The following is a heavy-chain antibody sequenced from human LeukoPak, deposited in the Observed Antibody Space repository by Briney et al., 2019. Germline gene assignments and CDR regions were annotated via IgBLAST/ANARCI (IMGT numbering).Heavy chain of an antibody. J-gene: IGHJ4*02. CDR1: GFTISNYW. V-gene: IGHV3-74*01. Sequence: GGSLRLSCAASGFTISNYWMHWVRQAPGKGLVWVSRINSDGSSTYYADSVKGRFAISSDNAKNTLYLQINSLRAEDTAVYYCASQVRYGLDYWGQGTLVTVSS. D-gene: IGHD1-14*01. CDR2: INSDGSST. CDR3: ASQVRYGLDY.